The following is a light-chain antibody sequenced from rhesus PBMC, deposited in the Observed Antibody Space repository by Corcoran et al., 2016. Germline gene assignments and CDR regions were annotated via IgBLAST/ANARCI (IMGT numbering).Light chain of an antibody. J-gene: IGLJ1*01. CDR1: SSDIGGYNY. Sequence: QAALTKPRSVSGSPEQSVTISCTGTSSDIGGYNYVSWYQQHPGTAPKLMIYEVNKRPSGVSDRFSGSKSDNTASLTISGLQAEDEADYYCCSFAGSYTYIFGAGTRLTVL. CDR3: CSFAGSYTYI. V-gene: IGLV2-32*01. CDR2: EVN.